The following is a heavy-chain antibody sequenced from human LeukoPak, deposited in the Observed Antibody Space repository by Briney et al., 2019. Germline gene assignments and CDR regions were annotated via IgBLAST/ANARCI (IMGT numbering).Heavy chain of an antibody. CDR3: ARAGDSTSTLDY. Sequence: PLETLSLTCTVSGGSFSSCYWNWIRQPAGKGLEWIGRIYTSGSTNYNPSLKSRVTMTVDTSKNQFSLKLNSVTAADTAVYYCARAGDSTSTLDYWGQGTLVTVSS. CDR1: GGSFSSCY. CDR2: IYTSGST. D-gene: IGHD2-2*01. J-gene: IGHJ4*02. V-gene: IGHV4-4*07.